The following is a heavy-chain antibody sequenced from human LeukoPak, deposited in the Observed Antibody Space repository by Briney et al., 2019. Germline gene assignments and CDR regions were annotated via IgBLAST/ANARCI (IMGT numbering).Heavy chain of an antibody. Sequence: GASVKVSCKASGYTFTSYGISWVRQAPGQGLEWMGWISAYNGNTNYAQKLQGRVTMTTDTSTSTAYMELRSLRSDDTAVYYCVCYYDSSGYYLLDYWGQGTLVTVSS. V-gene: IGHV1-18*01. CDR3: VCYYDSSGYYLLDY. D-gene: IGHD3-22*01. CDR1: GYTFTSYG. CDR2: ISAYNGNT. J-gene: IGHJ4*02.